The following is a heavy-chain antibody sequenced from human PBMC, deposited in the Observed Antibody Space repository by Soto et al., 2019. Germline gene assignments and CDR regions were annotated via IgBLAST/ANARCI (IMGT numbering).Heavy chain of an antibody. V-gene: IGHV3-43D*04. CDR3: AKALYYYDSSPLDH. Sequence: GGSLRLSCAAAGFDFEDFAMHWARQAPGKGLEWVSLINSDGTDSYYMDSVRGRFTISRDNGKNSLYLQMDRLRPEDTAFYFCAKALYYYDSSPLDHWGQGTLVTVSS. CDR2: INSDGTDS. J-gene: IGHJ4*02. D-gene: IGHD3-22*01. CDR1: GFDFEDFA.